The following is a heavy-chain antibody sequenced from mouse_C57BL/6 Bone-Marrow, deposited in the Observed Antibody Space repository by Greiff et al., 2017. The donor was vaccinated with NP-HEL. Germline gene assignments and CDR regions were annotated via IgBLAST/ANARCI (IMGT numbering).Heavy chain of an antibody. CDR3: TTEGTVVATDFDV. CDR2: IDPENGDT. V-gene: IGHV14-4*01. D-gene: IGHD1-1*01. J-gene: IGHJ1*03. Sequence: EVQLQESGAELVRPGASVKLSCTASGFNIKDDYMHWVKQRPEQGLEWIGWIDPENGDTEYASKFQGKATITADTSSNTAYLQLSSLTSEDTAVYYWTTEGTVVATDFDVWGTGTTVTVSS. CDR1: GFNIKDDY.